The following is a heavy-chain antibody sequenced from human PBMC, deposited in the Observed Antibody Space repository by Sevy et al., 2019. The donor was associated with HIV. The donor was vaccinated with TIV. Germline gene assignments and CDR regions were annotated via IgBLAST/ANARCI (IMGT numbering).Heavy chain of an antibody. J-gene: IGHJ4*02. CDR2: ISYDGSNK. CDR1: GFTFSSYG. CDR3: AKHSHEPGG. Sequence: GGSLRLSCAASGFTFSSYGMHWVRQAPGKGLEWVVVISYDGSNKYYADSVKGRFTISRDNSKNTLYLQMNSLRAEDTAVYYCAKHSHEPGGWGQGTLVTVSS. V-gene: IGHV3-30*18.